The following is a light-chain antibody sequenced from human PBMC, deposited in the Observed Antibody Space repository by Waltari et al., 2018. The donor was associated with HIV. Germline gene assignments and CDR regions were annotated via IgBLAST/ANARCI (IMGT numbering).Light chain of an antibody. Sequence: SYELTQPFSVSVALGQTARITCGGSTIGTKGVQWYQQRPGQDPVLVIFNDCNRPSGSPHPFSGSKSRNPATLTISGAQAEDEADYYCQVWHYSVVFGGGTKLTVL. CDR3: QVWHYSVV. J-gene: IGLJ3*02. CDR1: TIGTKG. V-gene: IGLV3-9*01. CDR2: NDC.